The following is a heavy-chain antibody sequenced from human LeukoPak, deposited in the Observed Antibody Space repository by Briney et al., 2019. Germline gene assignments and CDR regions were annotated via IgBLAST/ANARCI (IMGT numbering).Heavy chain of an antibody. CDR2: ISSSSSTI. V-gene: IGHV3-48*01. D-gene: IGHD3-10*01. CDR3: ARVMGSYGSGSYSSYGYYYYMDV. CDR1: GFTFSSYS. J-gene: IGHJ6*03. Sequence: GGSLRLSCAASGFTFSSYSMNWVRQAPGKGLEWVSYISSSSSTIYYADSVKGRFTISRDNSKNTLYLQMNSLRAEDTAVYYCARVMGSYGSGSYSSYGYYYYMDVWGKGTTVTISS.